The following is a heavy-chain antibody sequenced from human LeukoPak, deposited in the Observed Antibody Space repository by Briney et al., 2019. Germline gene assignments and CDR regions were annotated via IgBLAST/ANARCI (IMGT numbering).Heavy chain of an antibody. Sequence: PSETLSLTCTVSGGSVSRSPYYWGWIRQPPGKGLEWIGNIYYSGSTYYNPSLKSRVTISVDTSKNQFSLKLSSVTAADTAVYYCARHSPGRLERRKYYYYMDVWGKGATVTISS. CDR3: ARHSPGRLERRKYYYYMDV. J-gene: IGHJ6*03. CDR2: IYYSGST. D-gene: IGHD1-1*01. CDR1: GGSVSRSPYY. V-gene: IGHV4-39*01.